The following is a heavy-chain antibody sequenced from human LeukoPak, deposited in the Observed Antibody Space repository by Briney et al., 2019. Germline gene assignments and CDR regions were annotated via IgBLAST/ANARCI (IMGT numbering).Heavy chain of an antibody. CDR1: GYTFTGYY. CDR3: AREGGGYSYGPFDY. J-gene: IGHJ4*02. V-gene: IGHV1-2*02. CDR2: INPNSGGT. D-gene: IGHD5-18*01. Sequence: ASVKVSCKASGYTFTGYYMHWVRQAPGQGREWMGWINPNSGGTNYAQKFQGRVTMTRDTSISTAYMELSRLRSDDTAVYYCAREGGGYSYGPFDYWGQGTLVTVSS.